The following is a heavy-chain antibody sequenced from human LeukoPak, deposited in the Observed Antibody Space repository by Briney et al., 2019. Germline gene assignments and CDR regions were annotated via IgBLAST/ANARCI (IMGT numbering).Heavy chain of an antibody. CDR2: IWHDGSNK. V-gene: IGHV3-33*01. Sequence: GGSLRLSCAASGFIFSTYGMHWVRQAPGKGLEWVAVIWHDGSNKYYADSVKGRFTISRDNSKNTLYLEMNSLRAEDTAVYYCARGQRVFDYWGQGTLVTVSS. CDR1: GFIFSTYG. J-gene: IGHJ4*02. D-gene: IGHD6-25*01. CDR3: ARGQRVFDY.